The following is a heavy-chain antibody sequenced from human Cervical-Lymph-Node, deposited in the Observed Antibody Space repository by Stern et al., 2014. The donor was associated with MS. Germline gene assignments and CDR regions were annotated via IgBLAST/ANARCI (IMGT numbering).Heavy chain of an antibody. CDR2: IDWAEGK. Sequence: RVTLRESGPALVKPTQTLTLTCTFSGFSLSTSGMRVSWIRQPPGKALEWLARIDWAEGKFYSTSLKTRLTISKDTSKNQVVLTMTNMDPVDTATYYCARSPPYYEFWNDYYYFDYWGQGTLVAVSS. CDR3: ARSPPYYEFWNDYYYFDY. CDR1: GFSLSTSGMR. J-gene: IGHJ4*02. V-gene: IGHV2-70*11. D-gene: IGHD3-3*01.